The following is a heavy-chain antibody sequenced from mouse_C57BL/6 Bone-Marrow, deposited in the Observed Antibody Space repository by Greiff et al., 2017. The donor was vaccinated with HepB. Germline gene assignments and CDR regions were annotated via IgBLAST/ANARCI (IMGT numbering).Heavy chain of an antibody. CDR1: GYTFTSYG. Sequence: QVQLKESGAELARPGASVKLSCKASGYTFTSYGISWVKQRTGQGLEWIGEIYPRSGNTYYNEKFKGKATLTADKSSSTAYMELRSLTSEDSAVYFCARGSYYGSLYYFDYWGQGTTLTVSS. D-gene: IGHD1-1*01. V-gene: IGHV1-81*01. CDR3: ARGSYYGSLYYFDY. J-gene: IGHJ2*01. CDR2: IYPRSGNT.